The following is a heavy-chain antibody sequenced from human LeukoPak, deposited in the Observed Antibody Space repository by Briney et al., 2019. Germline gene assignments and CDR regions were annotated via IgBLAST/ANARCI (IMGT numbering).Heavy chain of an antibody. CDR2: IDPSGGGT. CDR3: AKISPLDYGGKPWALDI. V-gene: IGHV3-23*01. Sequence: GGSLRLSCAASGFTFSSYAMSWVRQTPGKGLEWVSGIDPSGGGTYYADSVKGRFTISRDNSKNTLYLQMNSLRAEDTAAYYCAKISPLDYGGKPWALDIWGLGTMVTVSS. CDR1: GFTFSSYA. J-gene: IGHJ3*02. D-gene: IGHD4-23*01.